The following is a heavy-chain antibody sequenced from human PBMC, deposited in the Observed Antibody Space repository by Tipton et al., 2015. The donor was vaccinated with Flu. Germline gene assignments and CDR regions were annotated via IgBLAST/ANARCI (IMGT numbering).Heavy chain of an antibody. CDR2: IYYSGGT. CDR3: AREKVGATSAFDI. Sequence: TLSLTCTVSGGSISSYYWSWIRQPPGKGLEWIGYIYYSGGTNYNPSLKSRVTISVDTSKNQFSLKLSSVTAADTAVYYCAREKVGATSAFDIWGQGTMVTVSS. CDR1: GGSISSYY. V-gene: IGHV4-59*01. D-gene: IGHD1-26*01. J-gene: IGHJ3*02.